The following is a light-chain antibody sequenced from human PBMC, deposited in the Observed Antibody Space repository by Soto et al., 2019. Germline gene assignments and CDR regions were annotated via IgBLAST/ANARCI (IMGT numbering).Light chain of an antibody. Sequence: VLTQSPATLSLSPGERATLSCRASLNVNSYLAWYQQKPGQAPRLLIYDASNRAAGIPARFSGSGSGTDLTITISGLQSEDFELYYCQQFNKWPRTFGQGTRLEIK. V-gene: IGKV3-11*01. J-gene: IGKJ5*01. CDR2: DAS. CDR3: QQFNKWPRT. CDR1: LNVNSY.